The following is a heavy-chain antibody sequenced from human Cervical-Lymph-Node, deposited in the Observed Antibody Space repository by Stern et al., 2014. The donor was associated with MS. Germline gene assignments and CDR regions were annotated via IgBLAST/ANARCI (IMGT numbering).Heavy chain of an antibody. J-gene: IGHJ4*02. Sequence: VQLVESGGGLVQPGGSLRLSCAASGLTFSSYALSWVRQAPGKGLEWVSTIPVSGGSTYSADSVKGRFPISRDNSKNTLYLQMTSLRAEDTAIYYCASNPVNSFGFVYRYFDYWGQGTLVSVSS. CDR1: GLTFSSYA. CDR2: IPVSGGST. V-gene: IGHV3-23*04. CDR3: ASNPVNSFGFVYRYFDY. D-gene: IGHD5-18*01.